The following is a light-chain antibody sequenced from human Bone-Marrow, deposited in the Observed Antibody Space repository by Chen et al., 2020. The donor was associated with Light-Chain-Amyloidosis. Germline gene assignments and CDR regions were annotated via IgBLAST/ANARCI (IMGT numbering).Light chain of an antibody. CDR1: SSDVGDYNY. V-gene: IGLV2-11*01. Sequence: QSALTQPRPVSGSPGQSVTISCTRTSSDVGDYNYVSWYQQHAGKAPKLMIYDVSERPSGVPDRFSGSKSGNTASLTISGLQAEDEADYYCCSYVGSYTLVFGGGTKLTVL. CDR3: CSYVGSYTLV. J-gene: IGLJ3*02. CDR2: DVS.